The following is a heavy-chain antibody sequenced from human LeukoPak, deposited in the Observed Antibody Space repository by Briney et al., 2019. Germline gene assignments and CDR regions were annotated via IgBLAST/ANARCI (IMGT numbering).Heavy chain of an antibody. Sequence: GGSLRLSCAASGFTFSSYAMSWVRQAPGKGLEWVSAISGSGGSTYYADSVKGRFTISRDNSKNTLHLQMDSLRAEDTAVYYCAKDLGHDSSGYSFDYWGQGTLVTVSS. V-gene: IGHV3-23*01. CDR3: AKDLGHDSSGYSFDY. D-gene: IGHD3-22*01. CDR2: ISGSGGST. J-gene: IGHJ4*02. CDR1: GFTFSSYA.